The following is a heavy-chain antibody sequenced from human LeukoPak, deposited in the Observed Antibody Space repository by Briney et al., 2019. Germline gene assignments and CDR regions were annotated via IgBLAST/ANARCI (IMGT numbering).Heavy chain of an antibody. V-gene: IGHV4-34*01. CDR3: VRKGRGGSGSYYYYYYYMDV. Sequence: SXALSLTCAVYGGSFSGYYWSWIRQPPGKGLGWIGEINHSGSTNYNPSLKSRVTISVDTSKNQFSLKLSSVTAADTAVYYCVRKGRGGSGSYYYYYYYMDVWGKGTTVTVSS. CDR2: INHSGST. CDR1: GGSFSGYY. D-gene: IGHD3-10*01. J-gene: IGHJ6*03.